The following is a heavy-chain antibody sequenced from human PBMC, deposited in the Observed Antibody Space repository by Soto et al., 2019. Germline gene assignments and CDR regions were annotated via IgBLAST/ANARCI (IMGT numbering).Heavy chain of an antibody. J-gene: IGHJ4*02. CDR3: ARGRKDGYNWNYVRDY. CDR2: IIPIFGTA. D-gene: IGHD1-7*01. Sequence: QVQLVQSGAEVKKPGSSVKVSCKASGGTFSSYAISWVRQAPGQGLEWMGGIIPIFGTANYAQKFQGRVTLTADESTSTAYMELSSLRSEDTAVYYCARGRKDGYNWNYVRDYCGQGTLVTVSS. CDR1: GGTFSSYA. V-gene: IGHV1-69*01.